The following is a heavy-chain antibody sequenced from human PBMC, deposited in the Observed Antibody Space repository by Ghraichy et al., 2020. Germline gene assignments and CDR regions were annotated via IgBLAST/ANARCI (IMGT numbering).Heavy chain of an antibody. Sequence: GESLNISCAASGFTFRSYNMHWVRQAPGKGLEWVAIIWYDGSNKYYADSVKGRFTISRDNSKNTLYLQMNSLRAEDTAVYYCAKDSTSSSFDYWGQGTLVTVSS. J-gene: IGHJ4*02. CDR3: AKDSTSSSFDY. CDR1: GFTFRSYN. CDR2: IWYDGSNK. D-gene: IGHD6-6*01. V-gene: IGHV3-33*06.